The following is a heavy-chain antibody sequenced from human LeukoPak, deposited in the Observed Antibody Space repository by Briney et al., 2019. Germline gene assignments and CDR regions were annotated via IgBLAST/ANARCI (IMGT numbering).Heavy chain of an antibody. V-gene: IGHV3-21*01. CDR1: GFTFSSYS. D-gene: IGHD6-19*01. CDR2: ISSSSSYI. Sequence: GGSLRLSCAASGFTFSSYSMNWVRQAPGKGLEWVSSISSSSSYIYYADSVKGRFTISRDNAKNSLYLQMNSLRAEDTAVYYCATYRQWLLVGAVDYWGQGTLVTVSS. CDR3: ATYRQWLLVGAVDY. J-gene: IGHJ4*02.